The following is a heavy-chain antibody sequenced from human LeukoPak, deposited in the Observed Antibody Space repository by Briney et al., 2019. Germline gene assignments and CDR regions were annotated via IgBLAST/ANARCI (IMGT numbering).Heavy chain of an antibody. V-gene: IGHV3-33*01. D-gene: IGHD6-13*01. CDR3: AREAAAGHNWFDP. CDR1: GFTFSSYG. J-gene: IGHJ5*02. CDR2: IWYDGSNK. Sequence: GGSLRLSCAATGFTFSSYGMHWVRQAPGKGLESVAVIWYDGSNKYYADSVKGRFTISRDNSKNTLYLQTNSLRAEDTAVYYCAREAAAGHNWFDPWGQGTLVTVSS.